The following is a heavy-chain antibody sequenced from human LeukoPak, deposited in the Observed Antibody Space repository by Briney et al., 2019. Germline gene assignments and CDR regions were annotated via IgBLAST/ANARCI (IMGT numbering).Heavy chain of an antibody. D-gene: IGHD6-6*01. CDR2: INHSGST. CDR3: ARAHGSSSRIYYYYYMDV. Sequence: ETLYLPCAEYGGSFSGYYWRWIRHPPEKGLEWIGEINHSGSTNYNPSLKSRVTISVDTSKNQFSLKLSSVTAADTAVYYCARAHGSSSRIYYYYYMDVRGKGTTVTVSS. J-gene: IGHJ6*03. V-gene: IGHV4-34*01. CDR1: GGSFSGYY.